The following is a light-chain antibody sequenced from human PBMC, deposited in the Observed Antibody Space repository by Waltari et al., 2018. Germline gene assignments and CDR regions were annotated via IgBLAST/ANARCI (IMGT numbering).Light chain of an antibody. Sequence: DIQMTQSPSSLSPSVGDRVTITCRASQGINRHLAWFQQKPGKDPKSLIYAASSLQSGVPSGFSGSGSGTDFTLTITSLQPDDFATYYCQQYKSYPLTFGGGTRVEIK. CDR2: AAS. CDR3: QQYKSYPLT. J-gene: IGKJ4*01. V-gene: IGKV1-16*01. CDR1: QGINRH.